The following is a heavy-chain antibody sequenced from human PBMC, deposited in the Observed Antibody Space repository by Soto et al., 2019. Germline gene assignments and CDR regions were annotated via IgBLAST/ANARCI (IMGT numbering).Heavy chain of an antibody. V-gene: IGHV3-23*01. CDR2: ISGSGGST. D-gene: IGHD3-3*01. CDR3: ASTTHYDFWSGPADAFDI. Sequence: GSLRLSCAASGFTFSSYAMSWVRQAPGKGLEWVSAISGSGGSTYCADSVKGRFTISRDNSKNTLYLQMNSLRAEDTAVYYCASTTHYDFWSGPADAFDIWGQGTMVTVSS. J-gene: IGHJ3*02. CDR1: GFTFSSYA.